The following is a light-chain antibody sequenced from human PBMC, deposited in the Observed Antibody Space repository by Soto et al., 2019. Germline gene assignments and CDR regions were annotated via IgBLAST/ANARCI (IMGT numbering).Light chain of an antibody. V-gene: IGLV1-47*01. CDR3: ATWDDSLNGFYV. Sequence: QSVLTQPPSASRTPGQGVTISCPGSTSNIGSNYVYWYQQLPGTAPKLLIYRNNQRPSGVPDRFSGSKSGTSASLAISGLRSDDEADYFCATWDDSLNGFYVFGTGTKVTVL. CDR1: TSNIGSNY. J-gene: IGLJ1*01. CDR2: RNN.